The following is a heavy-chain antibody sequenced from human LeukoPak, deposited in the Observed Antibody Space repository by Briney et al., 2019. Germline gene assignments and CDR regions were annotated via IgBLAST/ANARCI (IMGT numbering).Heavy chain of an antibody. Sequence: GRSLRLSCAASGFTFSSYGMHWVRQAPGKGLEWVAVISYDGSNKYYADSVKGRFTISRDNSKNTLYLQMNGLRAEDTAVYYCAKDFPSSGWPYGAFDIWGQGTMVTVSS. V-gene: IGHV3-30*18. CDR3: AKDFPSSGWPYGAFDI. D-gene: IGHD6-19*01. CDR1: GFTFSSYG. CDR2: ISYDGSNK. J-gene: IGHJ3*02.